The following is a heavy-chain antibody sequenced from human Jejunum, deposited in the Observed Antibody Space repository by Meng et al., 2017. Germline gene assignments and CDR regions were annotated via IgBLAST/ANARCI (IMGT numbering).Heavy chain of an antibody. Sequence: QVQRLQLGAEMKPHGASRKVSCKTSGYTFTTYEINWVRQATGQGLEWMGWVSPSSGNTRYAQKFQGRVTMTRDTSISTVYMELTSLKSDDTAVYYCARGVGDLGDYWGQGTLVTVSS. CDR1: GYTFTTYE. CDR2: VSPSSGNT. CDR3: ARGVGDLGDY. V-gene: IGHV1-8*01. J-gene: IGHJ4*02. D-gene: IGHD3-16*01.